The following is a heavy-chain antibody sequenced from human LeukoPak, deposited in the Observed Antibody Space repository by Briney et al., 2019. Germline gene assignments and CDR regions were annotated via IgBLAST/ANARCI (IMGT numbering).Heavy chain of an antibody. CDR3: ARGYTSGWLDY. Sequence: ASVKVSCKASGGTFSSYAISWVRQAPGQGLEWMGGISAYNGNTNYAQKLQGRVTMTTDTSTSTAYMELRSLRSDDTAVYYCARGYTSGWLDYWGQGTLVTVSS. D-gene: IGHD6-19*01. J-gene: IGHJ4*02. CDR2: ISAYNGNT. V-gene: IGHV1-18*01. CDR1: GGTFSSYA.